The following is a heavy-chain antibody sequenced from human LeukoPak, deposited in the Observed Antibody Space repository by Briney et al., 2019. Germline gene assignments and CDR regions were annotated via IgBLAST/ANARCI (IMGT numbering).Heavy chain of an antibody. Sequence: GASVKVSCKASGYTFTSYGISWVRQAPGQGLEWMGWISAYNGNTNYAQKLQGRVTMTTDTSTSTAYMELSSLRSEDTAVYYCARIITYYDFWSGYYMYYYYGMDVWGQGTTVTVSS. V-gene: IGHV1-18*01. J-gene: IGHJ6*02. CDR1: GYTFTSYG. CDR3: ARIITYYDFWSGYYMYYYYGMDV. D-gene: IGHD3-3*01. CDR2: ISAYNGNT.